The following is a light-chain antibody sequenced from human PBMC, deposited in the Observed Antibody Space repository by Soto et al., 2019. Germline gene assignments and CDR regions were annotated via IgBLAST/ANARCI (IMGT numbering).Light chain of an antibody. CDR3: QTWGTGIWV. V-gene: IGLV4-69*02. Sequence: QAVVTQSPSASASLGASVMLTCTLSSGHSRFAIAWHQQQPDKGPRFLMKVNSDGSLNKGDGIPDRFSGSSSGTKRYLTISSLRPEDEAEYYCQTWGTGIWVFGGGTKLTVL. CDR2: VNSDGSL. J-gene: IGLJ3*02. CDR1: SGHSRFA.